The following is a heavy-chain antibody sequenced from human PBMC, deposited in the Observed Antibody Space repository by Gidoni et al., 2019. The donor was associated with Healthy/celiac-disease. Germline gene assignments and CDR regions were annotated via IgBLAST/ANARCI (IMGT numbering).Heavy chain of an antibody. CDR2: ISYDGSNK. J-gene: IGHJ4*02. CDR3: ARGGRYDSSGYPLF. V-gene: IGHV3-30-3*01. CDR1: GFTFSSYA. Sequence: QVKLVESGGGVVQPGRSLRLSCAASGFTFSSYAMHWVRQAPGKGLECVAVISYDGSNKYYADSVKGRFTISRDNSKNTLYLQMNSLRAEDTAVYYCARGGRYDSSGYPLFWGQGTLVTVSS. D-gene: IGHD3-22*01.